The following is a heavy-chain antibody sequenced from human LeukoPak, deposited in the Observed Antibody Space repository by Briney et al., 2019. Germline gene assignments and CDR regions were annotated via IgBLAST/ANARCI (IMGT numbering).Heavy chain of an antibody. D-gene: IGHD5-12*01. CDR1: GGSISSYY. J-gene: IGHJ3*02. CDR3: ARDSGHAFDI. V-gene: IGHV4-59*01. Sequence: SETLSLTCTVSGGSISSYYWSWIRQPPGEGLEWIGYIYYSGSTNYNPSLTSRATISVDMSKNQFSLKLSSVTAADTAVYYCARDSGHAFDIWGQGTMVTVSS. CDR2: IYYSGST.